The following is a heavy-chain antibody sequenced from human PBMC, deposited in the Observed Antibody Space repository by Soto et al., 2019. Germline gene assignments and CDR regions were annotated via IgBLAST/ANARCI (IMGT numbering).Heavy chain of an antibody. J-gene: IGHJ4*02. CDR3: ARDPWAADY. CDR1: GFTVSTKY. Sequence: EVQLVESGGGLVQPGGSLRLSRAASGFTVSTKYMSWVRQAPGKGLECVSVIYSGGSTFYADSVRGRFTISRDNSKNTVNLQMNSLRAEDTAVYDCARDPWAADYWGQGTLVTVSS. CDR2: IYSGGST. D-gene: IGHD3-16*01. V-gene: IGHV3-66*01.